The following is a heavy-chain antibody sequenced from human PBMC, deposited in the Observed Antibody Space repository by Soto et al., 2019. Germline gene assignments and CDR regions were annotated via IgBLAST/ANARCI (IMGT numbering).Heavy chain of an antibody. Sequence: PSETLSLTCTVSGGSINSTGYYWGRIRQPPGKGLEWIGNIYYSGSTSYNPSLKSRVTISVDTSKNQFSLKLSSVTAADTAVYYCARLERIRDYANFDYWGQGTLVTVSS. V-gene: IGHV4-31*03. CDR3: ARLERIRDYANFDY. CDR2: IYYSGST. J-gene: IGHJ4*02. CDR1: GGSINSTGYY. D-gene: IGHD4-17*01.